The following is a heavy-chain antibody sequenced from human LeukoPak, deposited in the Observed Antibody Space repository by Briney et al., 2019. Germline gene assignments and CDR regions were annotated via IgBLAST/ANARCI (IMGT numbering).Heavy chain of an antibody. D-gene: IGHD5-18*01. J-gene: IGHJ5*02. CDR3: ASRVYSYGYLGFDP. CDR1: GGTFSSYA. V-gene: IGHV1-8*02. CDR2: MNPNSGNT. Sequence: GASVKVSCKASGGTFSSYAISWVRRAPGQGLEWMGWMNPNSGNTGYAQKFQGRVTMTRNTSISTAYMELSSLRSEDTAVYYCASRVYSYGYLGFDPWGQGTLVTVSS.